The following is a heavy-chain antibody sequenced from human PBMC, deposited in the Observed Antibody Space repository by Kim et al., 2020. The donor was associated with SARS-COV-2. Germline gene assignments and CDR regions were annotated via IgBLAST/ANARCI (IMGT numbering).Heavy chain of an antibody. CDR2: ISAYNGNT. CDR3: ARTPTPHGLISPDYDFWSGYYYFDY. J-gene: IGHJ4*02. V-gene: IGHV1-18*01. CDR1: GYTFTSYG. D-gene: IGHD3-3*01. Sequence: ASVKVSCKASGYTFTSYGISWVRQAPGQGLEWMGWISAYNGNTNYAQKLQGRVTMTTDTSTSTAYMELRSLRSDDTAVYYCARTPTPHGLISPDYDFWSGYYYFDYWGQGTLVTVSS.